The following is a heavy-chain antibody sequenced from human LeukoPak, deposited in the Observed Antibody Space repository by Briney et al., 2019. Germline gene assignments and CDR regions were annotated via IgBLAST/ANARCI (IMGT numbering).Heavy chain of an antibody. Sequence: GESLKISCKGSGYSFTSYWIGWVRQMPGKGLEWMGIIYPGDSDTRYSPSFQGQVTISADKSISTAYLQWSSLKASDTAMYYCARLGSSGSYYSLFFSYWGQGTLVTVSS. CDR1: GYSFTSYW. CDR2: IYPGDSDT. V-gene: IGHV5-51*01. D-gene: IGHD3-10*01. CDR3: ARLGSSGSYYSLFFSY. J-gene: IGHJ4*02.